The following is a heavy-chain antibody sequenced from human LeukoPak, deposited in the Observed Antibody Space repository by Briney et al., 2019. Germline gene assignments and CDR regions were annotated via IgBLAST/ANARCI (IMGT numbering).Heavy chain of an antibody. D-gene: IGHD6-13*01. V-gene: IGHV3-23*01. CDR3: AKNIIAAAGIMDY. CDR1: GFTFSSYA. J-gene: IGHJ4*02. Sequence: QPGGSLRLSCAASGFTFSSYAMSWVRQAPGKGLEWVSVISGSGGDTYYADSVKGRFTISRDNSKNTLYLQMNTLRAEDTAVYYCAKNIIAAAGIMDYWGQGTLVTVSS. CDR2: ISGSGGDT.